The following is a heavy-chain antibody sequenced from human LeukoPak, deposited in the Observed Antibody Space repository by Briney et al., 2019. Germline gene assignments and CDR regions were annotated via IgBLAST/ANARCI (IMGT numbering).Heavy chain of an antibody. CDR2: MNPNNGNT. CDR1: GYTFTSFD. J-gene: IGHJ6*03. D-gene: IGHD6-13*01. CDR3: ARPTSRPSNYYYMDV. Sequence: ASVKVSCKASGYTFTSFDINWVRQATGQGLEWMGWMNPNNGNTGYAQKFQGRVTMTSDTAISTAYMELSSLTYEDTAVYYCARPTSRPSNYYYMDVWGKGTTVTDSS. V-gene: IGHV1-8*01.